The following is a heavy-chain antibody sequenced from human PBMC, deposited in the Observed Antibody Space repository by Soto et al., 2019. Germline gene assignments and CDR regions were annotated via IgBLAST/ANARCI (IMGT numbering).Heavy chain of an antibody. D-gene: IGHD5-18*01. CDR1: GFTFSDHY. J-gene: IGHJ3*02. Sequence: PGGSLRLSCAASGFTFSDHYMDWVRQAPGKGLEWVGRTRNKANSYTTEYAASVKGRFTISRDDSKNSLYLQMNSLKTEDTAVYYCAREGRGYSYGLDAFDIWGQGTMVTVSS. CDR3: AREGRGYSYGLDAFDI. V-gene: IGHV3-72*01. CDR2: TRNKANSYTT.